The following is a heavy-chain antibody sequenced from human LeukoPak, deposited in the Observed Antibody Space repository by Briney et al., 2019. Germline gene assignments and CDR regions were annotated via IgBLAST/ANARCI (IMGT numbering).Heavy chain of an antibody. J-gene: IGHJ4*02. CDR3: ARVPQWGFGESCFDY. CDR1: GYTFTSYG. CDR2: ISAYNGNT. D-gene: IGHD3-10*01. Sequence: ASVKVSCKASGYTFTSYGISWVRQAPGQGLEWMGWISAYNGNTNYAQKLQGRVTMTTDTSTSTAYMELRSLRSDDTAVYYCARVPQWGFGESCFDYWGQGTLVTVSS. V-gene: IGHV1-18*01.